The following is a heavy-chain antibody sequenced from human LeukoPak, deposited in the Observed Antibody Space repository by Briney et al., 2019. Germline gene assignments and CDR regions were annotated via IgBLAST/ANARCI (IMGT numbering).Heavy chain of an antibody. Sequence: GGSLRLSCAASGFTLSSYEMNWVRQAPGKGLEWVSAISGSGGSTYYADSVKGRFTISRDNSKNTLYLQMNSLRAEDTAVYYCAKGGQGVVPAAIAYWGQGTLVTVSS. CDR1: GFTLSSYE. J-gene: IGHJ4*02. V-gene: IGHV3-23*01. CDR2: ISGSGGST. CDR3: AKGGQGVVPAAIAY. D-gene: IGHD2-2*01.